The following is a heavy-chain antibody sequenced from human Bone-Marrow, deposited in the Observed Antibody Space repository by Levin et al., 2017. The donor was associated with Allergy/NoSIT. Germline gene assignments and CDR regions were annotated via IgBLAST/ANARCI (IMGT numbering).Heavy chain of an antibody. D-gene: IGHD3-9*01. CDR1: GFNFRSNA. V-gene: IGHV3-23*01. CDR3: AKRYYDILTGYLTYYYMDV. J-gene: IGHJ6*03. CDR2: ISSSGART. Sequence: GESLKISCAASGFNFRSNAMSWVRQAPGKGLEWVAHISSSGARTQYADSVKGRFTISRDNSKNTLYLQMNSLSAEDTAVYYCAKRYYDILTGYLTYYYMDVWGQGTTVTVSS.